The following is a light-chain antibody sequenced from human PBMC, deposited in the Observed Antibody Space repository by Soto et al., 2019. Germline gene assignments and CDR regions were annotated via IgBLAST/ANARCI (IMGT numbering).Light chain of an antibody. V-gene: IGKV4-1*01. J-gene: IGKJ5*01. CDR1: QSVLYSSYNKSY. CDR3: QQYYSTLIT. Sequence: YLALSLGERATMNCKSSQSVLYSSYNKSYLAWYQVKPGRPPKLLFSWASTRESGVPDRFSGSGSGTDFTLTISSLQAEDVAVYYCQQYYSTLITFGQGTRLEIK. CDR2: WAS.